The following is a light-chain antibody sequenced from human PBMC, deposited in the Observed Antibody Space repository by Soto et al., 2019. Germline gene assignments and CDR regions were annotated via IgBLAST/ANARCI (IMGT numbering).Light chain of an antibody. CDR3: QQSYRTLWT. V-gene: IGKV1-5*01. J-gene: IGKJ1*01. CDR2: AAS. CDR1: QSISSW. Sequence: DIQMTQSPSTLSASVGDRVTITCRASQSISSWSAWYQQTPGKAPKLLIYAASSLESGVPSRFSGRGSGTEFPLTISSLQPEDFATYCCQQSYRTLWTFGQGTKVDIK.